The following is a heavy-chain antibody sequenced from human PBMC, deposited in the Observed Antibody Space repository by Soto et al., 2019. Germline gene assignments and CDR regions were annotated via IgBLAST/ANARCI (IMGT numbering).Heavy chain of an antibody. Sequence: GGCLRLSCAASGVTFSSYWMSWVRQAPGKGLEWVANIKQDGSEKYYVDSVKGRFTISRDNAKNSLYLQMNSLRAEDTAVYYCARXHTPSYGDYPNYFDYWGQGTLVTVSS. D-gene: IGHD4-17*01. J-gene: IGHJ4*02. V-gene: IGHV3-7*01. CDR1: GVTFSSYW. CDR3: ARXHTPSYGDYPNYFDY. CDR2: IKQDGSEK.